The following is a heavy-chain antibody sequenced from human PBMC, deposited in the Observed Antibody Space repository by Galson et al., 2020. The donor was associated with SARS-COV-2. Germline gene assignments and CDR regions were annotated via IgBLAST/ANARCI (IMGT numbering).Heavy chain of an antibody. J-gene: IGHJ6*03. CDR3: TKNSGWFGSYYYYYMDV. Sequence: GESLKISCAASGFSSSNYGISWVRQAPGKGLEWVSTIGGSGGYTYYADSVKGRFTISEDRSKNTLYLQMDSLRAEDTAVYYCTKNSGWFGSYYYYYMDVWGKGTTITVSS. V-gene: IGHV3-23*01. D-gene: IGHD6-19*01. CDR1: GFSSSNYG. CDR2: IGGSGGYT.